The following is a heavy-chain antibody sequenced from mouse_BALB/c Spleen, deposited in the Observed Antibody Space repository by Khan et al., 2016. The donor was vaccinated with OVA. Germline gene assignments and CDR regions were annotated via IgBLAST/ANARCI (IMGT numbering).Heavy chain of an antibody. CDR1: GYSITSEYA. V-gene: IGHV3-2*02. Sequence: QLEESGPGLVKPSQSLSLTCTVTGYSITSEYAWNWIRQFPGNKLEWMGYINYSGNTRFNPSLKSRASITRDTSKNQFFLQLNYVTTEDTATYYWARKEHYDYDPFPYWGQGTLVTVSA. CDR3: ARKEHYDYDPFPY. J-gene: IGHJ3*01. CDR2: INYSGNT. D-gene: IGHD2-4*01.